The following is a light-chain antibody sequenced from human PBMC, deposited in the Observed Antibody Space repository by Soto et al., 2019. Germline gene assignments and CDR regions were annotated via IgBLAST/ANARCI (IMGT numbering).Light chain of an antibody. CDR2: KAS. V-gene: IGKV1-5*03. J-gene: IGKJ1*01. Sequence: DIQASQSPSIPSASVRDRVTITCRASQSISSWLAWYQQKPGKAPNLLIHKASHLESGVPSRFSGSGSGTEFTLTISSLQPGDFATYYCQHYNTYPWTFGQGTKVDIK. CDR1: QSISSW. CDR3: QHYNTYPWT.